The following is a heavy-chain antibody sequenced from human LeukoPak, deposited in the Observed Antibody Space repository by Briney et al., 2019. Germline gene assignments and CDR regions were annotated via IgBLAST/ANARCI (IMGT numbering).Heavy chain of an antibody. CDR3: ARGPTPGTHYYYYMDV. J-gene: IGHJ6*03. Sequence: ASVKVSCKASGGTLSSYAISWVRQAPGQGLEWMGRIIPIFGTANYAQKFQGRVTITTDESTSTAYMELSSLRSEDTAVYYCARGPTPGTHYYYYMDVWGKGTTVTVSS. CDR1: GGTLSSYA. D-gene: IGHD2-2*01. V-gene: IGHV1-69*05. CDR2: IIPIFGTA.